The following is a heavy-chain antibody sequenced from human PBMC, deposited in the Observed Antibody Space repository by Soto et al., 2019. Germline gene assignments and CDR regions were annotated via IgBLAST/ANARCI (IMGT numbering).Heavy chain of an antibody. CDR2: IYPADSDT. Sequence: WVRQMPGKGLEWMGVIYPADSDTRYRPSLEGQVTYSVEKSLNTDYRRWNSLKASVTASYYCARWRLGEDGFGFWGPGTLVTVSS. V-gene: IGHV5-51*01. CDR3: ARWRLGEDGFGF. J-gene: IGHJ4*02. D-gene: IGHD3-10*01.